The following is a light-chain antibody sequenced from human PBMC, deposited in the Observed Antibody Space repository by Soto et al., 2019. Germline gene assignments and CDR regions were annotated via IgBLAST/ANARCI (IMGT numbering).Light chain of an antibody. CDR1: RSVSSRY. CDR2: GAS. Sequence: EIVLTQSPGTLSLSPGDSATLSYRASRSVSSRYVAWSKPKPGQAPRLRIYGASSRATGIPDRCSGSGSGTDFTLTISRLEPEDFAVYYCQQYGSSPRTFGQGTKVDIK. J-gene: IGKJ1*01. CDR3: QQYGSSPRT. V-gene: IGKV3-20*01.